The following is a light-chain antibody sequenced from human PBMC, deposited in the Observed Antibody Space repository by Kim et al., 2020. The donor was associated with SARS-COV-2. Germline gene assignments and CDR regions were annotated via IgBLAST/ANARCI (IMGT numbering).Light chain of an antibody. CDR3: AAWDDSLSGLV. J-gene: IGLJ2*01. V-gene: IGLV1-44*01. CDR2: DNN. Sequence: GQGVTISDSRRTSNPGSHMVNWYRQLPGTAPKLVMYDNNLRPSGVPDRFSGSKSGTSASLAISGLQSDDEGDYYCAAWDDSLSGLVLGGGTKVTVL. CDR1: TSNPGSHM.